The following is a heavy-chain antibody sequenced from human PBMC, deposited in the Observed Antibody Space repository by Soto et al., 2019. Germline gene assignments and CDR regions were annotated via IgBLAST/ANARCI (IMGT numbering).Heavy chain of an antibody. V-gene: IGHV3-23*01. CDR1: GFTFSSYD. Sequence: EVQLLESGGGLVQPGGSLGLSCAASGFTFSSYDMSWVRQAPGKGLEYVSSISVTGSGTYYADSVKGRLTISRDNSKNTLYLQMNSLRVEDTAVYYCARTTTTKSRDYWGQGTLVTDSS. D-gene: IGHD4-17*01. J-gene: IGHJ4*02. CDR3: ARTTTTKSRDY. CDR2: ISVTGSGT.